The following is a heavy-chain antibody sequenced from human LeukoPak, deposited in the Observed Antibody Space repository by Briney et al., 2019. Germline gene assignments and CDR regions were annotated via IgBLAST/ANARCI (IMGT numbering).Heavy chain of an antibody. Sequence: LETLSLTCAVSGGSISSSNWWSWIRQPPGKGLEWIGEIYHSGSTNYNPSLKSRVTISVDTSKNQFSLKLSSVTAADTAVYYCVRAGQGWWDLPMGRYWGQGTLVTVSS. CDR1: GGSISSSNW. D-gene: IGHD1-26*01. J-gene: IGHJ4*02. CDR2: IYHSGST. CDR3: VRAGQGWWDLPMGRY. V-gene: IGHV4-4*02.